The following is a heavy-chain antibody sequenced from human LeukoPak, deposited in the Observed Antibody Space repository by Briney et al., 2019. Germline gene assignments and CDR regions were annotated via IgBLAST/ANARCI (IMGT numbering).Heavy chain of an antibody. CDR3: ARDKYGDYVLDY. J-gene: IGHJ4*02. CDR2: ISSSSSYI. Sequence: GGSLRLSCAASGFTFSSYSVTWVRQAPGKGLEWVSSISSSSSYIYYADSVKGRFTISRDNAKNSLYLQMNSLRAEDTAVYYCARDKYGDYVLDYWGQGTLVTVSS. D-gene: IGHD4-17*01. V-gene: IGHV3-21*01. CDR1: GFTFSSYS.